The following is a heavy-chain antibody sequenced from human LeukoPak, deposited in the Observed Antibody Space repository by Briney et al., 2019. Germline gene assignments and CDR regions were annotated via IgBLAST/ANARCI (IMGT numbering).Heavy chain of an antibody. J-gene: IGHJ4*02. CDR2: INAANGNT. V-gene: IGHV1-3*03. D-gene: IGHD5-18*01. CDR3: ARAILRSIAMVEGYFDY. Sequence: GASVKVSCKASGYSFTSYAMHWVRQAPGQRLEWMGWINAANGNTKYSQEFQGRVTITRDTSASTAYMELSSLRSEDMAVYYCARAILRSIAMVEGYFDYWGQGTLVTVSS. CDR1: GYSFTSYA.